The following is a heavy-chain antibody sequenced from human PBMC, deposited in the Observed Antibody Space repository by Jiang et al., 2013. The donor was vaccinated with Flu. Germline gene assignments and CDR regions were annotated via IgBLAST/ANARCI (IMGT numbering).Heavy chain of an antibody. CDR2: INHSGST. CDR3: ARGPRALRWAPNLFDYGMDV. V-gene: IGHV4-34*01. J-gene: IGHJ6*04. Sequence: LLKPSETLSLTCAVYGGSFSGYYWSWIRQPPGKGLEWIGEINHSGSTNYNPSLKSRVTISVDTSKNQFSLKLSSVTAADTAVYYCARGPRALRWAPNLFDYGMDVWGKGTTVTVSS. CDR1: GGSFSGYY. D-gene: IGHD4-23*01.